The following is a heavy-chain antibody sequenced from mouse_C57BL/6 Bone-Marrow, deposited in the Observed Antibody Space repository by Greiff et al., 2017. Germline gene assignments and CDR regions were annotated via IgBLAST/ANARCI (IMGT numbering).Heavy chain of an antibody. V-gene: IGHV7-3*01. Sequence: EVQLVESGGGLVQPGGSLSLSCAASGFTFTDYYMSWVRQPPGKALEWLGFIRNKANGYTTEYSASVKGRFTISRDNSQSILYLQMNALRAEDSATYYCARSLGYWYFDVWGTGTTVTVSS. CDR2: IRNKANGYTT. CDR1: GFTFTDYY. CDR3: ARSLGYWYFDV. D-gene: IGHD4-1*01. J-gene: IGHJ1*03.